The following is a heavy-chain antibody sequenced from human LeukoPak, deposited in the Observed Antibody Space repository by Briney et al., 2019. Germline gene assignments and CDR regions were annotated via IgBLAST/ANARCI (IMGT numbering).Heavy chain of an antibody. J-gene: IGHJ6*02. CDR3: ARDTSSYYANYDMDV. D-gene: IGHD3-10*01. V-gene: IGHV3-53*01. CDR2: LYSDGST. Sequence: PGGSLRLSCVASGFTFSRNHMSWVRQAPGKGLQWISVLYSDGSTYYADAVKGRFTISRDNSRNTLYLQMNSLRAEDTAIYYCARDTSSYYANYDMDVWSQGTTVTVSS. CDR1: GFTFSRNH.